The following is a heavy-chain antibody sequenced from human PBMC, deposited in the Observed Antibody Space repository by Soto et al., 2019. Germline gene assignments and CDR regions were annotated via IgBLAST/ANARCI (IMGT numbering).Heavy chain of an antibody. Sequence: GGSLRLSCVASGFTFKTYYMHWVRQAPGKGPEYVSAISDTGDSTYYADSVKGRFTVSRDNSKNTMYLQMGSLRVEDMAFYYWPREIYFGSARYYFDYGGQGALVTVSS. J-gene: IGHJ4*02. D-gene: IGHD3-10*01. CDR3: PREIYFGSARYYFDY. CDR1: GFTFKTYY. CDR2: ISDTGDST. V-gene: IGHV3-64*02.